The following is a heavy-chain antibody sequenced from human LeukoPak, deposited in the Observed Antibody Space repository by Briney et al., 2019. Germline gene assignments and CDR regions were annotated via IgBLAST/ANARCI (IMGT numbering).Heavy chain of an antibody. CDR1: GGSISSYY. CDR2: IYTSGST. Sequence: SESLSLTCTVSGGSISSYYWSWIRQPPGKGLEWIGYIYTSGSTNYNPSLKSRVTIPVDTSKNQFSLKLRSVTAAETAEYYCARARYCSSTSCRVSSGWFDPWGQGTLVTVSS. CDR3: ARARYCSSTSCRVSSGWFDP. J-gene: IGHJ5*02. D-gene: IGHD2-2*01. V-gene: IGHV4-4*09.